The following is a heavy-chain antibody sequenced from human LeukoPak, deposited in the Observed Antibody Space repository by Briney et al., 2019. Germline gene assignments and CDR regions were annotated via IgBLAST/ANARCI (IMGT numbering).Heavy chain of an antibody. Sequence: PSETLSLTCAVYGGSFSGYYWSWIRQPPGKGLEWIGEINHSGSTNYNPSLKSRVTISVDTSKNQFSLKLSSVTAADTAVYYCARRLRRGKNDYWGQGTLVTVSS. J-gene: IGHJ4*02. CDR1: GGSFSGYY. CDR3: ARRLRRGKNDY. D-gene: IGHD3-16*01. V-gene: IGHV4-34*01. CDR2: INHSGST.